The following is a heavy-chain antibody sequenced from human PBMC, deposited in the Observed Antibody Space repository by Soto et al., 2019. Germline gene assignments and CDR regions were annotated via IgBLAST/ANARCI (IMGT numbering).Heavy chain of an antibody. V-gene: IGHV1-18*01. J-gene: IGHJ4*02. Sequence: ASVKVSCKASGYTFTSYGISWVRQAPGQGLEWMGWISAYNGDTNYAQKLQGRVAMTTDTSTSTAYMELRSLRSDDTAVYYCARDHQALGYCSGGSCYSFDYWGQGTLVTVSS. CDR1: GYTFTSYG. D-gene: IGHD2-15*01. CDR3: ARDHQALGYCSGGSCYSFDY. CDR2: ISAYNGDT.